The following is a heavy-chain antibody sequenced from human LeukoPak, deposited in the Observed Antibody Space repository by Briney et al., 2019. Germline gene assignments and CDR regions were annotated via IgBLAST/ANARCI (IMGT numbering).Heavy chain of an antibody. D-gene: IGHD6-19*01. CDR2: ISADGGNA. Sequence: PGGSLRLSCVASGFTFSKYPMSWVRQSPGRGLEWVSAISADGGNAYYADSVRGRYTTSRDNSKNTLYLQMDSLRAEDTAVYFCVVAFSNGWKLESWGQGTLVTVSS. CDR1: GFTFSKYP. J-gene: IGHJ4*02. V-gene: IGHV3-23*01. CDR3: VVAFSNGWKLES.